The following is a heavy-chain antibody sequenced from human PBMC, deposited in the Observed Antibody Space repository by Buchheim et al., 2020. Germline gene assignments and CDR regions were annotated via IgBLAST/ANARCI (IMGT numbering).Heavy chain of an antibody. CDR3: ARHAGGTIDY. J-gene: IGHJ4*02. D-gene: IGHD1-1*01. CDR1: GGSISSYY. Sequence: QVLLQESGPGLVKPSETLSLTCTASGGSISSYYWSWIRQPPGKVLEWIGYIYYSGSTNYNPSLKSRVIISVDTSKNQLSLRLSSVTAADTAVCYCARHAGGTIDYWGQGTL. CDR2: IYYSGST. V-gene: IGHV4-59*08.